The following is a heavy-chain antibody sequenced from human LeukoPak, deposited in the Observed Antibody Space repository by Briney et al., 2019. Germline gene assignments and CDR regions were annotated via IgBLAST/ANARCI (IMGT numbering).Heavy chain of an antibody. J-gene: IGHJ4*02. CDR2: IYYSGST. V-gene: IGHV4-31*03. Sequence: PSETLSLTCTVSGGSISSGGYYWSWIRQHPGKGLEWIGYIYYSGSTYYNPSLKSRVTISVDTSKNQFSLKLSSVTAADTAVYYCPRFKTGRFDYWGQGTLVTVSS. CDR3: PRFKTGRFDY. CDR1: GGSISSGGYY.